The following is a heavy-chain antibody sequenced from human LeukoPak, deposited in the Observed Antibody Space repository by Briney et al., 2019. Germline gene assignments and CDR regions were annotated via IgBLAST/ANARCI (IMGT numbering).Heavy chain of an antibody. Sequence: GGSLRLSCAASGFTFSGSAMHWVRQASGKGLEWVGRIRSKANSYATAYAASVKGRFTISRDDSKNTAYLQMNSLKTEDTAVYYCTSYYYGSSGPMRFDYWGQGTLVTVSS. D-gene: IGHD3-22*01. V-gene: IGHV3-73*01. CDR2: IRSKANSYAT. CDR1: GFTFSGSA. CDR3: TSYYYGSSGPMRFDY. J-gene: IGHJ4*02.